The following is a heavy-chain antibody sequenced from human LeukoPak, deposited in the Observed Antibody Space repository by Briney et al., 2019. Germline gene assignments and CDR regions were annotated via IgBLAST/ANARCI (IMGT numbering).Heavy chain of an antibody. J-gene: IGHJ4*02. CDR1: GGSISSGGYY. D-gene: IGHD3-22*01. CDR3: ARVFDDSIDY. V-gene: IGHV4-30-2*01. CDR2: IYHSGST. Sequence: SETLSLTCTVSGGSISSGGYYWSWIRQPPGKGLEWIGYIYHSGSTYYNPSLKSRVTISVDRSKNQFSLKLSSVTAADSAVYYCARVFDDSIDYWGQGTLVTVSS.